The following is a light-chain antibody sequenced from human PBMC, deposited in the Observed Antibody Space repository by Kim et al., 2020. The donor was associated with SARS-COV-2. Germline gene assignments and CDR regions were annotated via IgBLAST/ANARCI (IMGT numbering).Light chain of an antibody. CDR2: WAS. Sequence: ATLNCKSSQAVDYNSNNKIYLAWYQQKPRQAPKLLIYWASIREAGVSDRFSGSGSETDFTLTISSLQAEDVAVYYCHQYYSTPPSFGQGTKLEI. J-gene: IGKJ2*03. V-gene: IGKV4-1*01. CDR1: QAVDYNSNNKIY. CDR3: HQYYSTPPS.